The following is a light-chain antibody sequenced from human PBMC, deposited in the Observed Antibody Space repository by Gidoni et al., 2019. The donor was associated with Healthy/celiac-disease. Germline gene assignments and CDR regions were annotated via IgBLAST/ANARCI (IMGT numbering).Light chain of an antibody. V-gene: IGKV3-20*01. J-gene: IGKJ4*01. Sequence: EIVLTQSPGTLPSSPGERATLSCRASQSVSSSYLAWYQQKPGQAPRLLIYGASSRATGIPDRFSGSGSGTDFTLTISRLGPEDFAVYYCQQYGSSLLLTFGGGTKVEIK. CDR2: GAS. CDR1: QSVSSSY. CDR3: QQYGSSLLLT.